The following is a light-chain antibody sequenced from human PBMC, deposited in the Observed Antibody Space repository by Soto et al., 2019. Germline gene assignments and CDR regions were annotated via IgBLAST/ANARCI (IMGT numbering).Light chain of an antibody. CDR2: TTD. V-gene: IGLV1-47*02. CDR1: DSNVGINF. CDR3: AAWDDSLSGVV. Sequence: QSVLTQPPSASSTPGQRVTLSCSGSDSNVGINFVYWYQQLPGTAPKLLIYTTDQRPSGVPDRFSGSKSGTSASLAISGLRSEDEDDYYCAAWDDSLSGVVFGGGTKLTVL. J-gene: IGLJ2*01.